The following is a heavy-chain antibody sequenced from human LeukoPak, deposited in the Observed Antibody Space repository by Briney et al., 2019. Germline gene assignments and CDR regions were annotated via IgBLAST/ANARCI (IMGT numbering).Heavy chain of an antibody. CDR3: ARGYSSGWLKYYFDY. V-gene: IGHV1-69*13. CDR1: GGTFSSYA. Sequence: SVKVSCKASGGTFSSYAISWVRQAPGQGLEWMGGIIPIFGTANYAQKFQGRVTITADESTSTAYMELSSLRSEDTAVYYCARGYSSGWLKYYFDYWGQGTLVTVSS. J-gene: IGHJ4*02. CDR2: IIPIFGTA. D-gene: IGHD6-19*01.